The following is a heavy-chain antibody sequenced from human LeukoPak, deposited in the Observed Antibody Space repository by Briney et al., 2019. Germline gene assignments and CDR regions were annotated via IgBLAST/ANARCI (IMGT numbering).Heavy chain of an antibody. CDR3: AREKMEEYCSSTSCYGGGNAFDI. D-gene: IGHD2-2*01. V-gene: IGHV1-46*01. J-gene: IGHJ3*02. Sequence: ASVKVSCKTSGYTFTSYYMHWVRQAPGQGLEWMGIINPSGGSTSYAQKFQGRVTMTRDTSTSTVYMELGSLRSEDTAVYYCAREKMEEYCSSTSCYGGGNAFDIWGQGTMVTVSS. CDR2: INPSGGST. CDR1: GYTFTSYY.